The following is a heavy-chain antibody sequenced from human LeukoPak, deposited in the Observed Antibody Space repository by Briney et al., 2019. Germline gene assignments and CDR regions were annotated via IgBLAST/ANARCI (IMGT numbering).Heavy chain of an antibody. CDR3: ARLPTYYDFWSGYYEPL. CDR2: INPNSDGT. J-gene: IGHJ4*02. V-gene: IGHV1-2*02. CDR1: GYTFTGYY. Sequence: GASVKVSCKASGYTFTGYYMHWVRQAPGQGLEWMGWINPNSDGTNYAQKFQGRVTMTRDTSISTAYMELSRLRSDDTAVYYCARLPTYYDFWSGYYEPLWGQGTLVTVSS. D-gene: IGHD3-3*01.